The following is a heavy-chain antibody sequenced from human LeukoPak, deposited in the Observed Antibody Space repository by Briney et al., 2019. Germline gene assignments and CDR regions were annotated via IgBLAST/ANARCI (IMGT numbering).Heavy chain of an antibody. CDR1: GFTFNTYS. V-gene: IGHV3-21*06. CDR2: IDSSGGYT. Sequence: GGSLRLSCAASGFTFNTYSMNWARQAPGKGLEWVSSIDSSGGYTFYADSVKGRFIISRDNAKHSLYLQMNSPRVEDTAVYYCLRGDRRDYWGQGTLVTVSS. CDR3: LRGDRRDY. J-gene: IGHJ4*02.